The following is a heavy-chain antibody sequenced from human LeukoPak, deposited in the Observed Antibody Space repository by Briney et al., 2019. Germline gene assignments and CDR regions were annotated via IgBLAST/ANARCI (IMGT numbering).Heavy chain of an antibody. CDR1: GFTFSSYA. D-gene: IGHD3-9*01. CDR3: ARGRGYDILTGYYNY. Sequence: SLRLSCAASGFTFSSYAMHWVGQAPGKGLEWVAVISYDGSNKYYADSVKGRFTISRDNSKNTLYLQMNSLRAEDTAVYYCARGRGYDILTGYYNYWGQGTLVTVSS. J-gene: IGHJ4*02. V-gene: IGHV3-30-3*01. CDR2: ISYDGSNK.